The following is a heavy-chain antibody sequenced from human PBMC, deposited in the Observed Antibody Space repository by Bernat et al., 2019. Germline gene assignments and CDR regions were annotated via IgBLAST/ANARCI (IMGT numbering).Heavy chain of an antibody. CDR3: ARVPHNSWYEGVY. CDR1: GGSISSYY. V-gene: IGHV4-59*01. D-gene: IGHD6-13*01. CDR2: IYNSGST. Sequence: QVQLQESGPGLVKPSETLSLTCTVSGGSISSYYWSWIRQPPGKGLEWIGYIYNSGSTNYNPSLKSRVTISLDTSKNQFSLKLSSATAADTAVYFCARVPHNSWYEGVYWGQGTLVTVSS. J-gene: IGHJ4*02.